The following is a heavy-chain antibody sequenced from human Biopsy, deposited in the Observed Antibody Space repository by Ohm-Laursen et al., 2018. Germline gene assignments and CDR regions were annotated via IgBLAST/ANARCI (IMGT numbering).Heavy chain of an antibody. Sequence: SSVNVSCKVSGGTFSSSAITWVRQAPGQGLEWMGGIIGIFRTAHYAQKFQGRVTITADEFMSTAYMELSSLRSEDTAVYYCARGGGYNWNNGWFDPWGQGTLVTVSS. D-gene: IGHD1/OR15-1a*01. V-gene: IGHV1-69*01. J-gene: IGHJ5*02. CDR1: GGTFSSSA. CDR3: ARGGGYNWNNGWFDP. CDR2: IIGIFRTA.